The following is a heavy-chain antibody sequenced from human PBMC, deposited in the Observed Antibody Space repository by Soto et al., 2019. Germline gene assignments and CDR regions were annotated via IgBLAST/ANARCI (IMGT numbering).Heavy chain of an antibody. Sequence: GGSLRLSCAASGFTFSSYAMSWVRQAPGKGLEWVSAISGSGGSTYYADSVKGRFTISRDNSKNTLYLQMNSLRAEDTAVNYCAKDFYDSCGQYDYWGQGTLVTVSS. CDR2: ISGSGGST. CDR1: GFTFSSYA. CDR3: AKDFYDSCGQYDY. V-gene: IGHV3-23*01. J-gene: IGHJ4*02. D-gene: IGHD3-22*01.